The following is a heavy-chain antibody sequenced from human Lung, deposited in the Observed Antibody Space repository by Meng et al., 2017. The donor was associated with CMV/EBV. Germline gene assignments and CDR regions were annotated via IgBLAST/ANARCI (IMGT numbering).Heavy chain of an antibody. CDR2: ISAYNGNT. CDR1: GYTFTGYG. CDR3: ARNRYCSITSGYFDY. J-gene: IGHJ4*02. D-gene: IGHD2-2*01. V-gene: IGHV1-18*04. Sequence: ASXXVSXKASGYTFTGYGISWVRQAPGQGLEWMGWISAYNGNTNFAQKLQGRVTMTRDTSTSTAYMELRSLRSDDTAVYYCARNRYCSITSGYFDYWGQGTLVTVSS.